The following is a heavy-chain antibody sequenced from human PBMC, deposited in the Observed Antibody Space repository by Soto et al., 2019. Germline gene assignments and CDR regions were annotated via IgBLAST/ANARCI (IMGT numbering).Heavy chain of an antibody. V-gene: IGHV3-23*01. J-gene: IGHJ4*02. CDR1: GFTFSSYA. CDR3: AKSVYYDILTGYWYFDY. CDR2: ISGSGGST. Sequence: PGGSLRLSCAASGFTFSSYAMSWVRQAPGKGLEWVSAISGSGGSTYYADSVKGRFTISRDNSKNTLYLQMNSLRAEDTVVYYCAKSVYYDILTGYWYFDYWGQGALVTVSS. D-gene: IGHD3-9*01.